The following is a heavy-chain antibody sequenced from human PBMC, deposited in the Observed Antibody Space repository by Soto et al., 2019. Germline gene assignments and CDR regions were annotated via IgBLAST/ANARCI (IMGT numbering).Heavy chain of an antibody. CDR1: GFTFSSYE. V-gene: IGHV3-48*03. D-gene: IGHD6-19*01. Sequence: TGGSLRLSCAASGFTFSSYEMTWVRQAPGKGLEWVSYISRSGSTIYYADSVKGRFTISKDNAKNSLFLQMNSLRAEDTAVYYCTADLIAVAGSMGDSWGQGALVTVSS. CDR3: TADLIAVAGSMGDS. J-gene: IGHJ4*02. CDR2: ISRSGSTI.